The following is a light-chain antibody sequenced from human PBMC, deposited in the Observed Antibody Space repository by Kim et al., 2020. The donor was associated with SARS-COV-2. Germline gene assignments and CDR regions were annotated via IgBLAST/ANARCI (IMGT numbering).Light chain of an antibody. J-gene: IGKJ2*01. CDR2: DAS. CDR3: QKYNSVPYT. Sequence: SASVGDRVTITCRASQGISNYLVWYQQKPGKVPKLLIYDASTLRSGVPSRFSGSGSGTDFTLTISSLQPEDVATYYCQKYNSVPYTFGQGTKLEI. V-gene: IGKV1-27*01. CDR1: QGISNY.